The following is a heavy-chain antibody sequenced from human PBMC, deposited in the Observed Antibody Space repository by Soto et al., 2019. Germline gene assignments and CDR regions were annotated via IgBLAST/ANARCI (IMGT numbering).Heavy chain of an antibody. V-gene: IGHV5-51*01. CDR3: ARSSGSGWQSYFDY. CDR1: GYSFTSYW. J-gene: IGHJ4*02. Sequence: AESLNISCKVSGYSFTSYWIVWVRQMPGKGLEWMGIIYPGDSDTRYSPSFQGQVTISADKSISTAYLQWSSLKASDTAMYYCARSSGSGWQSYFDYWGQGTMVTVSS. D-gene: IGHD6-19*01. CDR2: IYPGDSDT.